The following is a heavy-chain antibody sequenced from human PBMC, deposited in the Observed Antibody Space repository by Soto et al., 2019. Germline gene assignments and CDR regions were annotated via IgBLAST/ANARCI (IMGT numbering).Heavy chain of an antibody. CDR2: ISGSGGST. V-gene: IGHV3-23*01. CDR3: AKEADISGYYPDY. D-gene: IGHD3-22*01. J-gene: IGHJ4*02. Sequence: GGSLRLSCAASGFPFSSYAMSWVRQAPGKGLEWVSVISGSGGSTHYADSVKGRSTISRDNSKNTLHLQVNSLRGEDTAVYYCAKEADISGYYPDYWGQGTQVTISS. CDR1: GFPFSSYA.